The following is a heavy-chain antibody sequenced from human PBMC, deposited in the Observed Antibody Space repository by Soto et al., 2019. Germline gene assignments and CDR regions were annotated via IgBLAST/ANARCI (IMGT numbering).Heavy chain of an antibody. CDR3: ARDSGYDFWSGSFRGHYFDY. Sequence: QVQLVQSGAEVKKPGSSVKVSCKASGDSFSAHAVSWVRQAPGQGLEWMGAIIPIFGTRHYAQKFQGRVTITADKSTSTAYMELSSLRSEDTAIYYCARDSGYDFWSGSFRGHYFDYWGQGTLVNVSS. J-gene: IGHJ4*02. V-gene: IGHV1-69*06. CDR2: IIPIFGTR. D-gene: IGHD3-3*01. CDR1: GDSFSAHA.